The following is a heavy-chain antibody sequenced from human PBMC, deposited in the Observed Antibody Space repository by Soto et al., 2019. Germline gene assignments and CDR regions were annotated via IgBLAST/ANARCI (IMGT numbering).Heavy chain of an antibody. J-gene: IGHJ3*01. V-gene: IGHV4-61*08. CDR1: GGSINSGGYY. CDR2: MFYSGSA. CDR3: AREPRTSYGDLAIAFDV. D-gene: IGHD4-17*01. Sequence: QVQLRESGPGLVKPSQTLSLTCTVSGGSINSGGYYWNWIRQHPGKGLEWIGYMFYSGSATYNPSLKSRVIISVETSKNQLSLNLSSVTAADTAVYYCAREPRTSYGDLAIAFDVWGQGTMVTVSS.